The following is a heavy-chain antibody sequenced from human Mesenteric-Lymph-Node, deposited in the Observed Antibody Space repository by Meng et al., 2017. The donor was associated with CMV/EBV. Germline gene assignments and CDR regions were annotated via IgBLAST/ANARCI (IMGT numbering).Heavy chain of an antibody. CDR1: GGTFSKFA. D-gene: IGHD2/OR15-2a*01. CDR2: ITPIFGTP. J-gene: IGHJ4*02. Sequence: AAGGTFSKFAISWVRQAPGQGLEWMGGITPIFGTPNYAQKFQGRVTITADDSTSTAYMELSSLRSKDTAIYYCARGTMTTFSSGHLDDWGQGNLVTVSS. CDR3: ARGTMTTFSSGHLDD. V-gene: IGHV1-69*01.